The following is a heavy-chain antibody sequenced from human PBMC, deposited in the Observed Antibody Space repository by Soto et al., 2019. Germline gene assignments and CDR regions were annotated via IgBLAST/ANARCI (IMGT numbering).Heavy chain of an antibody. CDR2: IYPGDSDT. V-gene: IGHV5-51*01. CDR1: GYSFTSYW. Sequence: GESLKISCKGSGYSFTSYWIGWVRQLPGKGLEWMGIIYPGDSDTRYSPSFQGQVTISADKSISTAYLQWSSLKASDTAMYYCARIGGYSYGWVGGMDVWGQGTTVTVSS. D-gene: IGHD5-18*01. J-gene: IGHJ6*02. CDR3: ARIGGYSYGWVGGMDV.